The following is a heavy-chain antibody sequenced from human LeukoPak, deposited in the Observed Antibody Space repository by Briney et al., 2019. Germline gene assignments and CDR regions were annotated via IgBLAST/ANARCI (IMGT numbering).Heavy chain of an antibody. J-gene: IGHJ3*02. CDR1: GGTFSSYA. CDR2: IIPIFGTA. CDR3: ARHIVGTTRYAFDI. D-gene: IGHD1-26*01. Sequence: SVKASCKASGGTFSSYAISWVRQAPGQGLEWMGGIIPIFGTANYAQKFQGRVTITTDESTSTAYMELSSLRSEDTAVYYCARHIVGTTRYAFDIWGQGSMVTVSS. V-gene: IGHV1-69*05.